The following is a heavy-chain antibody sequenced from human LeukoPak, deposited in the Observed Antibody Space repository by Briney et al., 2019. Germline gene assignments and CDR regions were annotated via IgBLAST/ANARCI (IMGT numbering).Heavy chain of an antibody. Sequence: GGSLRLSCAASGFTFSSYWMSWVRQAPGKGLEWVANIKQDGSEKDYVDSVKGRFTISRDNAKNSLYLQMNSLRAEDTAVYYCAREHTIFGVVIAMPFDPWGQGTLVTVSS. D-gene: IGHD3-3*01. CDR2: IKQDGSEK. J-gene: IGHJ5*02. CDR1: GFTFSSYW. CDR3: AREHTIFGVVIAMPFDP. V-gene: IGHV3-7*01.